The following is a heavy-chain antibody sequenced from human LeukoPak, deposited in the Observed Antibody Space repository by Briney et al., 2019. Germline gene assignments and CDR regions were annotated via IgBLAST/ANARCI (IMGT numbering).Heavy chain of an antibody. V-gene: IGHV3-48*04. CDR3: ARWEYSGGCYYFDY. Sequence: GGSLRLSCAASGFIFSSYSMNWVRQAPGKGLEWISYISSSGSTIYYADSVKGRFTISRDNAKNSLDLQMNSLRAEDTAVYYCARWEYSGGCYYFDYWGQGTLVTVSS. CDR2: ISSSGSTI. J-gene: IGHJ4*02. D-gene: IGHD6-19*01. CDR1: GFIFSSYS.